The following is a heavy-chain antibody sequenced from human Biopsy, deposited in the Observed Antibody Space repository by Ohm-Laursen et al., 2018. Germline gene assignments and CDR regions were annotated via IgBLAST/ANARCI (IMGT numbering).Heavy chain of an antibody. Sequence: TLSLTCTVSGVSITAYYWSWIRQPPGKGLECISNIHHSGSTNYNPSLKSRLTISVDTSKNQFSLKLSSVTAADTAVYYCARMDCSGGSCHYYSYGMDVWGQGTTVTVSS. CDR1: GVSITAYY. D-gene: IGHD2-15*01. J-gene: IGHJ6*02. CDR3: ARMDCSGGSCHYYSYGMDV. CDR2: IHHSGST. V-gene: IGHV4-4*09.